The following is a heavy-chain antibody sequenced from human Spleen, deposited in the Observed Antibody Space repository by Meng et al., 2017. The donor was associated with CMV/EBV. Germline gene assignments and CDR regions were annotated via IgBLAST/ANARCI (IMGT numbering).Heavy chain of an antibody. Sequence: GSLRLSCAASGFTFSSYAMHWVRQAPGKGLEWVAVISYDGSNKYYADSVKGRFTISRDNSKNTLYLQMNSLRAEDTAVYYCARDEGYDFWSGYPKSYYYYGMDVWGQGTTVTVSS. V-gene: IGHV3-30*04. CDR3: ARDEGYDFWSGYPKSYYYYGMDV. CDR2: ISYDGSNK. D-gene: IGHD3-3*01. CDR1: GFTFSSYA. J-gene: IGHJ6*02.